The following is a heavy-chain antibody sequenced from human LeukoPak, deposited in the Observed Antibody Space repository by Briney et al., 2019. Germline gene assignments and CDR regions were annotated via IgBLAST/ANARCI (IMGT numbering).Heavy chain of an antibody. Sequence: PGGSLRLSCAASGFTFSDYWIHWVRQAPGKGLVWVSLIHSDGGTTNYADSVKGRFTISRDNAKNSLYLQMNSLRAEDTALYHCAASFGDYVNWFDPWGQGTLVTVSS. CDR2: IHSDGGTT. D-gene: IGHD4-17*01. J-gene: IGHJ5*02. CDR3: AASFGDYVNWFDP. V-gene: IGHV3-74*01. CDR1: GFTFSDYW.